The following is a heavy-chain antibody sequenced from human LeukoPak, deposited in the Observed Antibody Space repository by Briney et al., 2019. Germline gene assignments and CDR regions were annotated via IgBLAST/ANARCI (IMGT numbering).Heavy chain of an antibody. CDR1: GFAFGGYA. Sequence: GGSLRLSCTASGFAFGGYAMSWVRQAPGKGLEWVSSISGGSEGTYYAGSVKGRFTISRDNSKSILYLQMNSLRAEDTAVYYCARTIAQYSNSWLYFYYGLDVWGQGTTVTVS. J-gene: IGHJ6*02. D-gene: IGHD6-13*01. CDR3: ARTIAQYSNSWLYFYYGLDV. CDR2: ISGGSEGT. V-gene: IGHV3-23*01.